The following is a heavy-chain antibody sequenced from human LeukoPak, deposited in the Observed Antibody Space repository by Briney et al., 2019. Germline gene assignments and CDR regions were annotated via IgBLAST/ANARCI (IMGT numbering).Heavy chain of an antibody. CDR2: IYYSGST. CDR1: GGSISSGDYY. J-gene: IGHJ4*02. V-gene: IGHV4-61*08. CDR3: ARELAPKGFDY. Sequence: PSETLSLTCTVSGGSISSGDYYWSWIRQHPGKGLEWIGYIYYSGSTYYNPSLKSRVTISVDTSKNQFSLKLSSVTAADTAVYYCARELAPKGFDYWGQGTLVTVSS. D-gene: IGHD6-13*01.